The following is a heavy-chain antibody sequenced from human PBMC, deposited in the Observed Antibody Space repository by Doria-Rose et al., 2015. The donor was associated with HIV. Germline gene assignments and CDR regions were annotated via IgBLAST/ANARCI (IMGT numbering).Heavy chain of an antibody. CDR3: ARIKSSRWYHKYYFDF. Sequence: ESGPVLVKPTETLTLTCTVSGVSLSSPGMGVSWIRQPPGKALEWLANIFSDDERSYTTSLKSRLTISRVTSKSQVVLTMTDMDPEDTATYYCARIKSSRWYHKYYFDFWGQGTLVIVSA. CDR1: GVSLSSPGMG. V-gene: IGHV2-26*01. J-gene: IGHJ4*02. D-gene: IGHD6-13*01. CDR2: IFSDDER.